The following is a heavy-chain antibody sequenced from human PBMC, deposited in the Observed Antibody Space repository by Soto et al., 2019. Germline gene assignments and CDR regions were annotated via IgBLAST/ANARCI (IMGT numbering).Heavy chain of an antibody. CDR1: GYSFTSYW. Sequence: PGESLKISCKGSGYSFTSYWISWVRQMPGKGLEWMGRIDPSDSYTNYSPSFQGHVTISADKSISTAYLQWSSLKASDTAMYYCARLAYQGQTYYYGMDVWGQGTTVTVSS. D-gene: IGHD2-2*01. CDR2: IDPSDSYT. J-gene: IGHJ6*02. CDR3: ARLAYQGQTYYYGMDV. V-gene: IGHV5-10-1*01.